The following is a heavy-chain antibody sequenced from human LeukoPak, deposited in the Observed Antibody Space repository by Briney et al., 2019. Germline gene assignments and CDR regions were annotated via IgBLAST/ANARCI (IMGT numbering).Heavy chain of an antibody. J-gene: IGHJ4*02. CDR3: AKTPVPYSSGWYALDY. D-gene: IGHD6-19*01. CDR1: GFTFSSYG. Sequence: PGGSLRLSCAASGFTFSSYGMHWVRQAPGKGLEWVAFIRYDGSNKYYADSVKGRFTISRDNPKNTLYLQMNSLRAEDTAVYYCAKTPVPYSSGWYALDYWGQGTLVTVSS. CDR2: IRYDGSNK. V-gene: IGHV3-30*02.